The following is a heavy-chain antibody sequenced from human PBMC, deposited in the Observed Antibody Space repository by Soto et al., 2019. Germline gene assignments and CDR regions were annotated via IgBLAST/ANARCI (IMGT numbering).Heavy chain of an antibody. V-gene: IGHV1-18*01. CDR1: GYNFFSFG. Sequence: ASVKVSCKASGYNFFSFGISWVRQAPGQGLEWVGWVSVPSGDTSSAQNFQGRVAVTTDTSTSTAYLEVGSLRSDDTAVYYCARTCRSGGSCYLEYWGEGTLVTVSS. J-gene: IGHJ4*02. CDR2: VSVPSGDT. CDR3: ARTCRSGGSCYLEY. D-gene: IGHD2-15*01.